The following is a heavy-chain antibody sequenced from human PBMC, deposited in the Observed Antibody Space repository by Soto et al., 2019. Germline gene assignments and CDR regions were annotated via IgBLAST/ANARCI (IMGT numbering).Heavy chain of an antibody. CDR3: ARELSGNYFDFDL. CDR1: GFTFSDHY. V-gene: IGHV3-11*01. D-gene: IGHD1-26*01. Sequence: VGSLRLSCAASGFTFSDHYMSWIRQAPGKGLEWISYMSRSGSSSSYADSVKGRFTISRDNAKNSLYLQMNSLRGDDTAVYYCARELSGNYFDFDLWGHGTMVTVSS. CDR2: MSRSGSSS. J-gene: IGHJ3*01.